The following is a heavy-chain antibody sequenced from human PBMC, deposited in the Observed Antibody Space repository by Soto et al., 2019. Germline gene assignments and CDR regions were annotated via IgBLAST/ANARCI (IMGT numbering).Heavy chain of an antibody. CDR1: GFTVSSNY. Sequence: PGGSLRLSCAASGFTVSSNYMSWVRQAPGKGLEWVSVIYSGGSTYYADSVKGRFTISRDNSKNTLYLQMNSLRAADTAVYYCARDREYSSSSPFPYYYYGRDVWGQGTTVTVS. J-gene: IGHJ6*02. V-gene: IGHV3-53*01. D-gene: IGHD6-6*01. CDR3: ARDREYSSSSPFPYYYYGRDV. CDR2: IYSGGST.